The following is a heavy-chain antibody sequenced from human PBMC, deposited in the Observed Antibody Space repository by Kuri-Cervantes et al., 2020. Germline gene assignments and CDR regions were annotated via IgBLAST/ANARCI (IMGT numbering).Heavy chain of an antibody. D-gene: IGHD3-10*01. Sequence: GGSLRLSCAASGFTFSIYEMNWVRQAPGKGLEWVSGISWNSGSIGYADSVKGRFTISRDNAKNSLYLQMNSLRAEDTALYYCAKDIMGFNTMVRVGLDYWGQGTLVTVSS. J-gene: IGHJ4*02. CDR1: GFTFSIYE. CDR3: AKDIMGFNTMVRVGLDY. V-gene: IGHV3-9*01. CDR2: ISWNSGSI.